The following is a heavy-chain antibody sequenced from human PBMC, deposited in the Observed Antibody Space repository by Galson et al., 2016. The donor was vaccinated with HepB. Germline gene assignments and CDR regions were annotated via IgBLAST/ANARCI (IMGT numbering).Heavy chain of an antibody. J-gene: IGHJ6*04. CDR2: ISRSGDST. CDR3: VQGSTAPAV. V-gene: IGHV3-23*01. CDR1: GFTFNNYG. D-gene: IGHD1-26*01. Sequence: LRLSCAASGFTFNNYGMTWVRQAPGKGLEVASSISRSGDSTDYADSVKGRFTISRDNSKNTLSLQMNSLRVEDTAVYYCVQGSTAPAVWGKGTTVTVSS.